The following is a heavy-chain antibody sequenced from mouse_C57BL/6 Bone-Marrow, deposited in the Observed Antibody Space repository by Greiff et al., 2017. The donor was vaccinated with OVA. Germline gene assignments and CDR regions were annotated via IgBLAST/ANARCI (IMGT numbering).Heavy chain of an antibody. Sequence: EVNVVESGGGLVKPGGSLKLSCAASGFTFSSYTMSWVRQTPEKRLEWVATISGGGGNTYYPDSVKGRVTISRDNAKNTLYLQMSSLRSEDTALYYCASPGAYWGQGTLVTVSA. CDR1: GFTFSSYT. CDR3: ASPGAY. V-gene: IGHV5-9*01. CDR2: ISGGGGNT. J-gene: IGHJ3*01.